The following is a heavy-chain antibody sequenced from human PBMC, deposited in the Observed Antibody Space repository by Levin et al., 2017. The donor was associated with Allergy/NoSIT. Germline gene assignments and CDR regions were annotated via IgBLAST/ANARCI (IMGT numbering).Heavy chain of an antibody. Sequence: VASVKVSCEGSGYSFTSYWIGWVRQMPGKGLEWMGIIYPGDSDTRYSPSFQGQVTISADKSISTAYLQWSGLKASDTAMYYCARRGSGWYFDYWGQGTLVTVSS. CDR2: IYPGDSDT. CDR1: GYSFTSYW. J-gene: IGHJ4*02. D-gene: IGHD6-19*01. CDR3: ARRGSGWYFDY. V-gene: IGHV5-51*01.